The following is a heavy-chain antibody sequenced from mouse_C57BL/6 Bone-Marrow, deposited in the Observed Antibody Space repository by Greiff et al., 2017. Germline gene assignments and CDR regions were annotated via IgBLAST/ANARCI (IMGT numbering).Heavy chain of an antibody. J-gene: IGHJ3*01. V-gene: IGHV1-7*01. Sequence: VQLQQSGAELVKPGASVKLSCKASGYTFTSYWMHWVKQRPGQGLEWIGYINPSSGYTNYNQKFKDKATLTADKSSSTAYMQLSSLTSADSAVYYCARRARWLRRGFAYWGQGTLVTVSA. CDR3: ARRARWLRRGFAY. CDR2: INPSSGYT. CDR1: GYTFTSYW. D-gene: IGHD2-2*01.